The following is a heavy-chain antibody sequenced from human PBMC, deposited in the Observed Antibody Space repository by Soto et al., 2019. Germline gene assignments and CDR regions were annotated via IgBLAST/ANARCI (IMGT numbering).Heavy chain of an antibody. CDR1: GGPIKTGDYY. CDR2: VFYSGAT. CDR3: ARAGFSYGHLLF. J-gene: IGHJ4*02. D-gene: IGHD3-10*01. V-gene: IGHV4-30-4*01. Sequence: PSETLSLTCNVSGGPIKTGDYYWNWIRQPPGKGLEWIGYVFYSGATNYSPSLKSRAAISMDTSKNQFSLSLTSVTAADTAVYYCARAGFSYGHLLFWGQGSRGTVSA.